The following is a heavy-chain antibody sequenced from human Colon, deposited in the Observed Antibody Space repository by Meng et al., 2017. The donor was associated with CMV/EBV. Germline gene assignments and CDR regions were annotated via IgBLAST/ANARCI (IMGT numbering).Heavy chain of an antibody. V-gene: IGHV3-74*03. J-gene: IGHJ4*02. CDR1: GFTFSTSW. CDR3: ARSYDK. CDR2: ISGDATTT. Sequence: GSVRLSCAAYGFTFSTSWMHWVRQTPGKGLVWVSGISGDATTTMYADFVKGRFTISRDNAKNTLYLQMNSLRAEDTAVYYCARSYDKWGQGTLVTVSS. D-gene: IGHD3-10*01.